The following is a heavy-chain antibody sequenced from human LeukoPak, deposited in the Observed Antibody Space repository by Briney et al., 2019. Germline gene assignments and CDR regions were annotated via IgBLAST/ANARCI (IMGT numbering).Heavy chain of an antibody. J-gene: IGHJ5*02. CDR1: GYSISSGYY. V-gene: IGHV4-38-2*02. D-gene: IGHD3-22*01. CDR2: IYHSGST. CDR3: ARTEDYYDSSGYYYGPPDWFDP. Sequence: SETLSLTCTVSGYSISSGYYWGWIRQPPGKGLEWIGSIYHSGSTYYNPSLKSRVTISVDTSKNQFSLKLSSVTAADTAVYYCARTEDYYDSSGYYYGPPDWFDPWGQRTLVTVSS.